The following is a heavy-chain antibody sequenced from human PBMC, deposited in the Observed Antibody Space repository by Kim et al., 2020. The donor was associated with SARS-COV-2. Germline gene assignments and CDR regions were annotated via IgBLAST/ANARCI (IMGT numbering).Heavy chain of an antibody. Sequence: GESLRLSCAASGFTFSSYWMHWVRQAPGKGLEWVSRVKSDGSSTNYADAVKGRFTNSRDNAENTLYLEMNSLRVEDTAVYYCAKSRYSTSSLDVWGQGTTVTVSS. V-gene: IGHV3-74*01. J-gene: IGHJ6*02. D-gene: IGHD6-6*01. CDR2: VKSDGSST. CDR1: GFTFSSYW. CDR3: AKSRYSTSSLDV.